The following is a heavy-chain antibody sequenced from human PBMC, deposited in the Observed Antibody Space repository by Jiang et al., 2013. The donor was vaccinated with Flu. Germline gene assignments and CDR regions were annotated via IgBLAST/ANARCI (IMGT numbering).Heavy chain of an antibody. V-gene: IGHV1-69*06. CDR2: IIPIFGTA. CDR3: AKDWGHDYGDFGGAFDI. J-gene: IGHJ3*02. Sequence: GAEVKKPGSSVKVSCKASGGTFSSYAISWVRQAPGQGLEWMGGIIPIFGTANYAQKFQGRVTITADKSTSTAYMELSSLRSEDTAVYYCAKDWGHDYGDFGGAFDIWAKGQWSPSLQ. CDR1: GGTFSSYA. D-gene: IGHD4-17*01.